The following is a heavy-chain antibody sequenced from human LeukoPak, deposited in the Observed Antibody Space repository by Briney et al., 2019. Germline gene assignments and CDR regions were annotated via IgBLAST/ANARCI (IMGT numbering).Heavy chain of an antibody. D-gene: IGHD3-22*01. CDR1: GYTFTSYA. CDR2: INTNTGNP. V-gene: IGHV7-4-1*02. Sequence: RASVKVSCKASGYTFTSYAMNWVRQAPGQGLEWMGWINTNTGNPTYAQGFTGRFVFSLDTSVSTAYLQISSLKAEDTAVYYCASTYYYDSSGYPAIDYWGQGTLVTVSS. CDR3: ASTYYYDSSGYPAIDY. J-gene: IGHJ4*02.